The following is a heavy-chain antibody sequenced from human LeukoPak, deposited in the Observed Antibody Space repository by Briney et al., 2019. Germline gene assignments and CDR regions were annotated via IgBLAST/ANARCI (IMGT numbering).Heavy chain of an antibody. CDR1: GFTFSSYS. V-gene: IGHV3-48*01. CDR2: ISSSSSTI. D-gene: IGHD3-22*01. J-gene: IGHJ4*02. Sequence: GGSLRLSCAASGFTFSSYSMNWVRQAPGKGLEWVSYISSSSSTIYYADSVKGRFTISRDNAKNSLYLQMNSLRAEDTAVYYCARDTYYYDSSGYYYPGGSDCWGQGTLVTVSS. CDR3: ARDTYYYDSSGYYYPGGSDC.